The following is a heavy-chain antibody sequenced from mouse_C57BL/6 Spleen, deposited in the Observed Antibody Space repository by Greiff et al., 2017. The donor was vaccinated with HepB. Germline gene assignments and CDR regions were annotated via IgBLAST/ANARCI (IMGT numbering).Heavy chain of an antibody. Sequence: QVQLQQSGAELVKPGASVKISCKASGYAFSSYWMNWVKQRPGKGLEWIGQIYPGDGDTNYNGKFKGKATLTADKSSSTAYMQLSSLTSEDSAVYFCARSGLSEAWFAYWGQGTLVTVSA. CDR1: GYAFSSYW. CDR2: IYPGDGDT. D-gene: IGHD3-2*02. V-gene: IGHV1-80*01. J-gene: IGHJ3*01. CDR3: ARSGLSEAWFAY.